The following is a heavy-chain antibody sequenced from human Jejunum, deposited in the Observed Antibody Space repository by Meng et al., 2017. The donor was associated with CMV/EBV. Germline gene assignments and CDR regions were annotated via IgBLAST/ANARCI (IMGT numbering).Heavy chain of an antibody. CDR1: D. D-gene: IGHD3/OR15-3a*01. CDR2: ISVENGKT. CDR3: ARDGDVLQFLDWPKKGSSSDY. J-gene: IGHJ4*02. Sequence: DISWVRQAPGQGLEWMGRISVENGKTKYAQKFQGRLTITTETSTSTAYMELRGLRSDDTAVYYCARDGDVLQFLDWPKKGSSSDYWGQGARVTVSS. V-gene: IGHV1-18*01.